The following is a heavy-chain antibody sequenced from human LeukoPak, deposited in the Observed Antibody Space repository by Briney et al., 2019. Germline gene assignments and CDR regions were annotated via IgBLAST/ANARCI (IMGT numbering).Heavy chain of an antibody. CDR3: AKGSEKAYYYYGMDV. CDR2: ISYDGSNK. Sequence: GGSLRLSCAASGFTFSSYAMHWVRQAPGKGLEWVAVISYDGSNKYYADSVKGRFTISRDNSKNTLYLQMNSLRAEDTAVYYCAKGSEKAYYYYGMDVWGKGTTVTVSS. V-gene: IGHV3-30*04. J-gene: IGHJ6*04. CDR1: GFTFSSYA.